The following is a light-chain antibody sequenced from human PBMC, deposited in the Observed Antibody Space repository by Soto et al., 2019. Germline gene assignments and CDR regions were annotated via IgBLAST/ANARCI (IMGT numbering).Light chain of an antibody. J-gene: IGKJ4*02. Sequence: VLTQSPGTLSLSPGERATLSCRASQSISSNYVAWYQQKPGQAPRFLIYAASSRVTGIPDRFSGSGSGTDFTLTISRLEPEDFAVYYCQQYGSSPATFGGGTKVEI. CDR1: QSISSNY. V-gene: IGKV3-20*01. CDR2: AAS. CDR3: QQYGSSPAT.